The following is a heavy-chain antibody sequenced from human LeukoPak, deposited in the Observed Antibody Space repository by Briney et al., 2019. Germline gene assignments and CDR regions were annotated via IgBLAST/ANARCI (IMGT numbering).Heavy chain of an antibody. CDR3: ARVNSPHYFDA. CDR2: IFSRENT. D-gene: IGHD4-23*01. Sequence: PSETLSLTCSVSGGSISSHYYNWIRQPPGKGLEWLGYIFSRENTIYYPSRKGRVIISIGTSKNQSSLKLTSVTGADTAVYYCARVNSPHYFDACGQGTLVTVSS. CDR1: GGSISSHY. J-gene: IGHJ5*02. V-gene: IGHV4-59*11.